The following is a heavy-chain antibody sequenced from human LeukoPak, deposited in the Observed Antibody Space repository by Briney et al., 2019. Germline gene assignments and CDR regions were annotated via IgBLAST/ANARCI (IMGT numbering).Heavy chain of an antibody. CDR2: IYSGGST. Sequence: GGSLRLSCAASGFTVSSHYMNWVRQAPGKGLEWVSVIYSGGSTYYADSVKGRFTISRDISKNTLYVQMNSLRAEDTAVYYCARSNYGDRGWNYFDYWGEGTLVIVSS. CDR3: ARSNYGDRGWNYFDY. CDR1: GFTVSSHY. V-gene: IGHV3-53*01. D-gene: IGHD4-17*01. J-gene: IGHJ4*02.